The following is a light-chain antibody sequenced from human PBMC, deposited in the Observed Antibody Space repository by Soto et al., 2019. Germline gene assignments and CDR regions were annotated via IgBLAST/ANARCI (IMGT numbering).Light chain of an antibody. Sequence: DIQMTQSPSSLSASVGDRVTITCRASQSISTYLNWYQQKPGKAPKLLIYRASSLQSGVPSGFSGSGSGTDFTLTIDSLQPEDFATYYCQQSYDTPRTFGQGTKVEIK. CDR2: RAS. CDR1: QSISTY. J-gene: IGKJ1*01. CDR3: QQSYDTPRT. V-gene: IGKV1-39*01.